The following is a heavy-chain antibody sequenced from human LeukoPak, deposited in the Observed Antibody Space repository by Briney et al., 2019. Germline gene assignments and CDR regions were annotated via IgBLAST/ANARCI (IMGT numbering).Heavy chain of an antibody. D-gene: IGHD3-16*01. CDR2: IRYDGSNK. V-gene: IGHV3-30*02. CDR1: GFTFSTYG. J-gene: IGHJ6*03. Sequence: PGGSLRLSCAASGFTFSTYGMHWVRQAPGKGLEWVTFIRYDGSNKYYADSVKGPFTISRDNSKSTLYLQMNSLRAEDTAVYYCAKCLRSLDYYYYMDVWGKGTTVTVSS. CDR3: AKCLRSLDYYYYMDV.